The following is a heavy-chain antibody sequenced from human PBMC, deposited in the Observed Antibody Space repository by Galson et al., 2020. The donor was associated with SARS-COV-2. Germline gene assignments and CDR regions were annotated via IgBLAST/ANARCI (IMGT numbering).Heavy chain of an antibody. CDR3: ARAVPYSSGRHEEY. CDR2: IYDSGSI. CDR1: GGSISSGHYY. J-gene: IGHJ4*02. D-gene: IGHD6-19*01. Sequence: SETLSLTCNVSGGSISSGHYYWSWIRQLPGKGLEWIGYIYDSGSIYYNPSLKSRVTISADTSKSQFSLNLSSVTAADTAVYYCARAVPYSSGRHEEYWGQGTLVTVSS. V-gene: IGHV4-31*03.